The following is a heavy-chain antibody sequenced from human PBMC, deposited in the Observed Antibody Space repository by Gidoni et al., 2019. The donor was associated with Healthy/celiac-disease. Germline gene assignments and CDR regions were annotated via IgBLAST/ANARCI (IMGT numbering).Heavy chain of an antibody. CDR3: ARDGHDYGDYDYYYYGMDV. CDR1: GGPFSSYA. D-gene: IGHD4-17*01. CDR2: IIPSFGTA. V-gene: IGHV1-69*01. J-gene: IGHJ6*02. Sequence: QVQLVQSGAAVKKPGSSVTVSCTASGGPFSSYAISWVRQAPGQGLEWMGGIIPSFGTANYAQKFQGRVTSTADESTSTAYMELSSRRSEDTAVYYCARDGHDYGDYDYYYYGMDVWGQGTTVTVSS.